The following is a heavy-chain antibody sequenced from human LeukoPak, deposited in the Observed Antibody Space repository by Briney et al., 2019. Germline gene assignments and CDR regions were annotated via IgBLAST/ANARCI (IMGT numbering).Heavy chain of an antibody. Sequence: GESLKISCKGSGYRFTNYWIGWVRQMPGKGLEWMGIIYPGDSDPRYSPSFQGQVAISADKSTSTAYLQWSSLEASDTAMYYCARQGPLCGGDCYFDYWGQGTLVTVSS. D-gene: IGHD2-21*02. CDR3: ARQGPLCGGDCYFDY. V-gene: IGHV5-51*01. CDR2: IYPGDSDP. J-gene: IGHJ4*02. CDR1: GYRFTNYW.